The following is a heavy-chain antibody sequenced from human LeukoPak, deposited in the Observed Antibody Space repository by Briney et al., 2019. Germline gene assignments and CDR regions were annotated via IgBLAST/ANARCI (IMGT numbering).Heavy chain of an antibody. CDR1: GYTSTSYG. CDR3: ARDRGTYYYGSGTTVDY. V-gene: IGHV1-18*04. D-gene: IGHD3-10*01. J-gene: IGHJ4*02. Sequence: ASVKVSCKASGYTSTSYGISWVRQAPGQGLEWMGWISAYNGNTNYAQKLQGRVTMTTDTSTSTAYMELRSLRSDDTAVYYCARDRGTYYYGSGTTVDYWGQGTLVTVSS. CDR2: ISAYNGNT.